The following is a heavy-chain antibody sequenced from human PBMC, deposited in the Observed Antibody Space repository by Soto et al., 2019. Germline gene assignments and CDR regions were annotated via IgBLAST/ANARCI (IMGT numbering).Heavy chain of an antibody. CDR2: ISGSGGST. CDR3: VKDNMVRGVIGYYDY. D-gene: IGHD3-10*01. V-gene: IGHV3-23*01. J-gene: IGHJ4*02. CDR1: GFTFSSYA. Sequence: EMQLLESGGGLVQPGGSLRLSCAASGFTFSSYAMSWVRQAPGKGLEWVSAISGSGGSTYYAGSVKGRFTISRDNSKNTLYLQINSLGAEDTAVYYCVKDNMVRGVIGYYDYWGQGTLVTVSS.